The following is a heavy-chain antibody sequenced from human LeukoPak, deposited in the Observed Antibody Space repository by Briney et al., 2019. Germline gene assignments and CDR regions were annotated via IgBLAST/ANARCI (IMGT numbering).Heavy chain of an antibody. V-gene: IGHV1-8*03. Sequence: ASVKVSCKASGYTFTSYDINWVRQATGQGLEWMGWMNPNSGNTGYAQKFQGRVTITRNTSISTAYMELSSLRSGDTAVYYCARGLPVSKGDYSSWGQGTMVTVSS. CDR1: GYTFTSYD. CDR3: ARGLPVSKGDYSS. J-gene: IGHJ3*01. D-gene: IGHD4-17*01. CDR2: MNPNSGNT.